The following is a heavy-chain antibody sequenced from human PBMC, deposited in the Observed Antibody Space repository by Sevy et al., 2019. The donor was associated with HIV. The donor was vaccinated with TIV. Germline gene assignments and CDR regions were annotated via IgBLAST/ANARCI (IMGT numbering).Heavy chain of an antibody. V-gene: IGHV3-48*03. Sequence: GGSLRLSCEASGFTFSSYEMNWVRQAPGKGLEWNSYISSSGSAIYYPDSVKGRFTVSRDNAKNLVYLQMNSLRAEDTAIYYCAREPGLHSSGYSGGFDYWGQGTLVTVSS. CDR3: AREPGLHSSGYSGGFDY. CDR2: ISSSGSAI. CDR1: GFTFSSYE. D-gene: IGHD3-22*01. J-gene: IGHJ4*02.